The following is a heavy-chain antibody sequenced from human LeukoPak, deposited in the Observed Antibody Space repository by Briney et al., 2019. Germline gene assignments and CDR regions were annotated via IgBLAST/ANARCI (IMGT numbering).Heavy chain of an antibody. CDR3: ASRDILTGIGDY. V-gene: IGHV4-30-2*01. CDR2: IYHSGST. Sequence: PSQTLSLTCAVSGGSISSGGYSWSWIRQPPGKGLEWIGYIYHSGSTYYNPSLKSRVTISVDTSKNQFSLKLSSVTAADTAVYYCASRDILTGIGDYWGQGTLVTVSS. CDR1: GGSISSGGYS. J-gene: IGHJ4*02. D-gene: IGHD3-9*01.